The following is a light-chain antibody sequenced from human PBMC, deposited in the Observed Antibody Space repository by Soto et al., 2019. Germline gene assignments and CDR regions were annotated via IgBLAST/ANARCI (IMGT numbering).Light chain of an antibody. J-gene: IGKJ1*01. CDR2: GAS. Sequence: EIVLTQPPGTLSLSPGERATLSCRASQSVSSSYLAWYQQEPGQAPRLLIYGASSRATGIPDRFSGSGSGTDFTLTISRLEPEDFAVYYCQQYGSSPQTFGQGTKVDIK. CDR1: QSVSSSY. V-gene: IGKV3-20*01. CDR3: QQYGSSPQT.